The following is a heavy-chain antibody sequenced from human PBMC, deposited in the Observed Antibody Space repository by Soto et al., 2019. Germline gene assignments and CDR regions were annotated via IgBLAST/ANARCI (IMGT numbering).Heavy chain of an antibody. V-gene: IGHV3-23*01. J-gene: IGHJ4*02. CDR3: AKGRGGSGSLTPRVDF. Sequence: EVQLLESGGGLVQPGGSLRLSCAASGFTFNNYAMTWVRQAPGKGLEWVSGISGGGDTTSYADSVKGRFTVSRDGSKNTLYLQRSSLRAEDTALYYCAKGRGGSGSLTPRVDFWGQGTLVTVSS. CDR1: GFTFNNYA. CDR2: ISGGGDTT. D-gene: IGHD3-10*01.